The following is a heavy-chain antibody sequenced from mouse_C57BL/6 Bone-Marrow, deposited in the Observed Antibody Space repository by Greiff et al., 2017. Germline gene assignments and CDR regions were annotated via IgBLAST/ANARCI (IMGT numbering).Heavy chain of an antibody. D-gene: IGHD1-1*01. V-gene: IGHV1-15*01. CDR3: TRWDGSSYDWYFDV. J-gene: IGHJ1*03. CDR2: IDPETGGT. Sequence: QVQLKESGAELVRPGASVTLSCKASGYTFTDYEMHWVKQTPVHGLEWIGAIDPETGGTAYNQKFKGKAILTADKSSSTAYKELRSLTSEDSAVYYCTRWDGSSYDWYFDVWGTGTTVTVSS. CDR1: GYTFTDYE.